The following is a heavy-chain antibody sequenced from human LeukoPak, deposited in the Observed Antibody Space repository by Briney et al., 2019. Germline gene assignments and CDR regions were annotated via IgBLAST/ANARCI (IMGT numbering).Heavy chain of an antibody. J-gene: IGHJ4*02. Sequence: SETLSLTCTVSGGSISSYYWSWIRQPAGKGLEWIGRIYTSGSTNYNPSLKSRVTISVDTSKNQFSLKLSSVTAADTAVYYCARGDGDDILTDPNGGFDYWGQGTLVTVSS. CDR3: ARGDGDDILTDPNGGFDY. CDR2: IYTSGST. V-gene: IGHV4-4*07. D-gene: IGHD3-9*01. CDR1: GGSISSYY.